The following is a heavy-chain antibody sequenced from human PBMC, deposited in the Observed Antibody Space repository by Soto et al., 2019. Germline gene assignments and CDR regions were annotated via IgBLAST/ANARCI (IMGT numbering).Heavy chain of an antibody. J-gene: IGHJ5*02. CDR1: GYTFTSYY. V-gene: IGHV1-46*03. CDR3: ARGYYYDSSGYSNWFDP. Sequence: QVQLVQSGAEVKKPGASVKVSCKASGYTFTSYYMHWVRQAPGQGLEWMGIINPSGGSTSFAQKFQGRVTMTRDTSTSTVYMELSSLRSEDTAVYYCARGYYYDSSGYSNWFDPWGQGTLVTVSS. D-gene: IGHD3-22*01. CDR2: INPSGGST.